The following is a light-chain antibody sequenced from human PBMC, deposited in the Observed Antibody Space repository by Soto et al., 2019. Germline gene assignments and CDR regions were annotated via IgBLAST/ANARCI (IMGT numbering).Light chain of an antibody. J-gene: IGKJ2*01. V-gene: IGKV3-20*01. CDR3: QDFGSLPYT. Sequence: ELVLTQSPGTLSLSPGERATLSCRASQSVTSSHLAWYQQKPGQAPRLLIYAASTRATGVPDRVSGSGSATGFTLTISRLEPEDFAVFYCQDFGSLPYTFGQGTKLQIK. CDR2: AAS. CDR1: QSVTSSH.